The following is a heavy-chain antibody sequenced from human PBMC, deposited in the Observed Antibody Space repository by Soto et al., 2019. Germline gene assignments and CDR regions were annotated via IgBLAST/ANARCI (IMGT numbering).Heavy chain of an antibody. J-gene: IGHJ4*02. CDR2: ISAYNGNT. CDR3: ARVYRITMVRGELSEY. V-gene: IGHV1-18*01. CDR1: GYTFTSYG. Sequence: QVQLVQSGAEVKKPGASVKVSCKASGYTFTSYGISWVRQAPGQGLEWMGWISAYNGNTNYAQKLQGRVTMTTDTSTSKAYMERRSLKSDDTAVYYCARVYRITMVRGELSEYWGQGTLVTVSS. D-gene: IGHD3-10*01.